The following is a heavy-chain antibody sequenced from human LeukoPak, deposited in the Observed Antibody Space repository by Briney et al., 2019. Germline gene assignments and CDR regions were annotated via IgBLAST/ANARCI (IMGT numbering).Heavy chain of an antibody. CDR3: ARGFLYSSSWPGHIDY. J-gene: IGHJ4*02. CDR2: IYYSGST. V-gene: IGHV4-61*01. CDR1: GGSVSNGIYY. Sequence: SETLSLTCAVSGGSVSNGIYYWSWIRQPPGKGLEWIGYIYYSGSTNYNPSLKSRVTISVDTSKNQFSLKLSSVTAADTAVYYCARGFLYSSSWPGHIDYWGQGTLVTVSS. D-gene: IGHD6-13*01.